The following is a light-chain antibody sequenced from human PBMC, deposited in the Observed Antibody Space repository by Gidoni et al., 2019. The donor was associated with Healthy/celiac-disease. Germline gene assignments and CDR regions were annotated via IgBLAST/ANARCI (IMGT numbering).Light chain of an antibody. V-gene: IGLV1-51*01. J-gene: IGLJ3*02. CDR2: ENN. CDR3: GTWDSSLSAWV. Sequence: QSVSTQPPSVSAAPGQKVTIPCAGSSSNIGNNYVSWYQQLPGTAPKLLIYENNKRPSGIPDRFSGSKSGTSATLGITGLQTGDEADYYCGTWDSSLSAWVFGGGTKLTVL. CDR1: SSNIGNNY.